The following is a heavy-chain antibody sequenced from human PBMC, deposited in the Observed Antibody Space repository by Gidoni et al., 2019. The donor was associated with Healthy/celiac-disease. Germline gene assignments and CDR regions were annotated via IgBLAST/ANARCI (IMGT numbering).Heavy chain of an antibody. CDR3: TTASGAYYYDSSGSGAVDI. CDR2: IKSKTDGGTT. D-gene: IGHD3-22*01. CDR1: GFTFSNAW. J-gene: IGHJ3*02. Sequence: GGSLRLSCAASGFTFSNAWMSWVRQAPGKGLEWVGRIKSKTDGGTTDYAAPMKGRFTISRDDSKNTLYLQMNSLKTEDTAVYYCTTASGAYYYDSSGSGAVDIWGQGTMVTVSS. V-gene: IGHV3-15*01.